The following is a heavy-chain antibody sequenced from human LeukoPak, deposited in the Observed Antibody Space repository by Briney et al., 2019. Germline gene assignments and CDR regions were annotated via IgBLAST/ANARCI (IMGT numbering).Heavy chain of an antibody. J-gene: IGHJ3*02. V-gene: IGHV3-21*01. D-gene: IGHD6-6*01. CDR3: AREAALYSSSSDAFDI. CDR1: GFTFSSYS. CDR2: ITSSSSYI. Sequence: GGSLRLSCAASGFTFSSYSMNWVRQAPGKGLEWVSCITSSSSYIYYADSVKGRFTISRDNAKNSLYLQMNSLRAEDAAVYYCAREAALYSSSSDAFDIWGQGKMVAVSS.